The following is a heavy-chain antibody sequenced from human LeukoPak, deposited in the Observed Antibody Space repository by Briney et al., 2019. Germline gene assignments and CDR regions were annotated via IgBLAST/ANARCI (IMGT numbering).Heavy chain of an antibody. V-gene: IGHV3-53*01. D-gene: IGHD1-26*01. CDR2: IYSGGST. CDR1: GFSVSSNY. Sequence: GGSLRLSCAASGFSVSSNYMSWVRQAPGKGLEWVSVIYSGGSTYYADSVKGRFTISRDNSKNTLYLQMNSLRAEDTAVYYCARQTWELMDYWGQGTLVTVSS. J-gene: IGHJ4*02. CDR3: ARQTWELMDY.